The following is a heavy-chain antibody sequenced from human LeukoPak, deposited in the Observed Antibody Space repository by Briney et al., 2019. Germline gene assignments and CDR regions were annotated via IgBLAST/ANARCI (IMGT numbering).Heavy chain of an antibody. D-gene: IGHD6-13*01. J-gene: IGHJ5*02. CDR2: IIPILGIA. CDR1: GGTFSSYA. V-gene: IGHV1-69*04. CDR3: ARASSSWYDIWFDP. Sequence: GPSVIFSCKASGGTFSSYAISWVRQAPGQGLEWMGRIIPILGIANYAQKFQGRVTITADKSTSTAYMELSSLRSEDTAVYYCARASSSWYDIWFDPWGQGTLVGVAS.